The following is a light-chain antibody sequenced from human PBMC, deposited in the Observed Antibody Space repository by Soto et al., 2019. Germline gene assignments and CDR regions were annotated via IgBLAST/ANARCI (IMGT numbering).Light chain of an antibody. J-gene: IGKJ4*01. CDR3: QQYGSSPLT. Sequence: EIVLTQSPGTLSLSPGERATFSCRASQSVSSSYLAWYQQKPGQAPRLLIYGASTRATGIPDRFSGSGSGTDFTFTMSRLESEDFAVYFCQQYGSSPLTFGGGTKVEIK. CDR2: GAS. V-gene: IGKV3-20*01. CDR1: QSVSSSY.